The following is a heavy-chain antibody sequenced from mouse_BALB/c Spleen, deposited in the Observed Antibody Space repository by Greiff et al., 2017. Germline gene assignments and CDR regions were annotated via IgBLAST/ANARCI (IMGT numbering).Heavy chain of an antibody. Sequence: QVQLQQSGAELMKPGASVKISCKATGYTFSSYWIEWVKQRPGHGLEWIGEILPGSGSTNYNEKFKGKATFTADTSPNTAYMQLSSLTSEDSAVYYCARDDGYFAYWGQGTLVTVSA. V-gene: IGHV1-9*01. CDR1: GYTFSSYW. CDR3: ARDDGYFAY. J-gene: IGHJ3*01. CDR2: ILPGSGST. D-gene: IGHD2-3*01.